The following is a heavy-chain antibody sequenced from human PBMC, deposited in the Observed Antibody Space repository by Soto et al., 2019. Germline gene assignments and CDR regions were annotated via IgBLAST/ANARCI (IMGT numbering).Heavy chain of an antibody. CDR3: ATAVSVAVSGKSEDEGNKYYLDV. CDR2: FDPEDGET. Sequence: GASVKLSCKVSGYTLTELSIHWVRQAPGKGLEWMGGFDPEDGETIYAQKFQGRVTMTEDTSTDTAYMELSSLRSEDTAVYYCATAVSVAVSGKSEDEGNKYYLDVWGKGTTVTGSS. V-gene: IGHV1-24*01. J-gene: IGHJ6*03. D-gene: IGHD6-19*01. CDR1: GYTLTELS.